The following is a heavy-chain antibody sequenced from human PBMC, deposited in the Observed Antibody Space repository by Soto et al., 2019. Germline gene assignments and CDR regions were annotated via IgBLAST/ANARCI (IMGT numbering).Heavy chain of an antibody. V-gene: IGHV4-30-4*02. CDR1: GGSISSGDYY. Sequence: SETLSLTCTVSGGSISSGDYYWSWIRKPPGKGLEWIGYIYYSGSTYYNPSLKSRVTISVDTSKNQFSLKLSSVTAADAAVYFCARFSPPRKSYDSNPGWFDPWGQGIMLTVSS. CDR3: ARFSPPRKSYDSNPGWFDP. J-gene: IGHJ5*02. D-gene: IGHD3-22*01. CDR2: IYYSGST.